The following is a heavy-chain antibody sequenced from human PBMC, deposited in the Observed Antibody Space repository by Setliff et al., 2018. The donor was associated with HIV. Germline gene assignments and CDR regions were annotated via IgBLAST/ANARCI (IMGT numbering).Heavy chain of an antibody. CDR1: GFTFSNYA. J-gene: IGHJ4*02. CDR3: VKNRVVVIQNYFDS. D-gene: IGHD2-21*01. Sequence: ETLRLSCTASGFTFSNYAMSWVRQPPGKGLEWVAGIGGSPDTTYYGDSGRGRFTIARDNSKNTLYLQMNRLRAEDTAVYFCVKNRVVVIQNYFDSWGQGTLVTVSS. CDR2: IGGSPDTT. V-gene: IGHV3-23*01.